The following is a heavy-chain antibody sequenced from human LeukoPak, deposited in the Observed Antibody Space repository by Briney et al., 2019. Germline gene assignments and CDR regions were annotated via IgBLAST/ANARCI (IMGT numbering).Heavy chain of an antibody. D-gene: IGHD4-23*01. CDR2: ISGSGGST. CDR3: AVRTDYGGNFDY. V-gene: IGHV3-23*01. CDR1: GFTFSSYG. J-gene: IGHJ4*02. Sequence: GGSLRLSCAASGFTFSSYGMNWVRQAPGKGLEWVSAISGSGGSTYYADSVKGRFTISRDNSKNTLYLQMNSLRAEDTAVYYCAVRTDYGGNFDYWGQGTLVTVSS.